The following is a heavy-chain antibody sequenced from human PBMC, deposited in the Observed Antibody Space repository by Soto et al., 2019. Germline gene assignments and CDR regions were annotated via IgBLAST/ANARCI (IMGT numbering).Heavy chain of an antibody. CDR2: IIPIFGTA. D-gene: IGHD2-15*01. CDR1: GGTFSSYA. V-gene: IGHV1-69*01. J-gene: IGHJ6*02. Sequence: QVQLVQSGAEVKKPGSSVKVSCKASGGTFSSYAISWVRQAPGQGLEWMGGIIPIFGTANYAQKFQGRVTITADESTSTAYMELSSLRSEDTAVYYCARVDRPPLYYYYYYGMDVWGQGTTVTVSS. CDR3: ARVDRPPLYYYYYYGMDV.